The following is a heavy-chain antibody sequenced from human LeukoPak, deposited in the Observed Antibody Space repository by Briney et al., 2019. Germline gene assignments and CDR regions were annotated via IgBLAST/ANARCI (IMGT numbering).Heavy chain of an antibody. Sequence: GSLRLSCAASGFTFRTYDIHWVRQAPGKGLEWLSHISTSGTGIHYADSVKGRFTISRDNTKNSLYLQMNSLSVEDTAIYFCARDATTELGTVYMDVWGKGTTVTISS. CDR2: ISTSGTGI. J-gene: IGHJ6*03. CDR3: ARDATTELGTVYMDV. V-gene: IGHV3-48*03. D-gene: IGHD4-17*01. CDR1: GFTFRTYD.